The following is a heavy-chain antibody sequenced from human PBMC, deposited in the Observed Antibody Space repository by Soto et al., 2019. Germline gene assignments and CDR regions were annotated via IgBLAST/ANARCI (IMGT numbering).Heavy chain of an antibody. V-gene: IGHV1-69*13. CDR2: IIPIFGTA. CDR3: ARLVTMIVVGSNWLDP. D-gene: IGHD3-22*01. Sequence: ASVKVSCKASGGTFSSYAISWVRQAPGQGLEWMGGIIPIFGTANYAQKFQGRVTITADESTSTAYMELSSLRSEDTAVYYCARLVTMIVVGSNWLDPWGEGAMVTVYS. J-gene: IGHJ5*02. CDR1: GGTFSSYA.